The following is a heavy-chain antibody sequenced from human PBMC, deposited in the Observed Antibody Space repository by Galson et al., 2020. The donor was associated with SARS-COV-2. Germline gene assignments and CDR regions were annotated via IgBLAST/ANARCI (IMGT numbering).Heavy chain of an antibody. J-gene: IGHJ4*02. CDR2: INHSGST. D-gene: IGHD3-9*01. V-gene: IGHV4-34*01. Sequence: LETLSLTCAVYGGSFSGYYWSWIRQPPGKGLEWIGEINHSGSTNYNPSLKSRVTISVDTSKNQFSLKLSSVTAADTAGYYCAGTDILTGYSTWGQGTLVTVSA. CDR1: GGSFSGYY. CDR3: AGTDILTGYST.